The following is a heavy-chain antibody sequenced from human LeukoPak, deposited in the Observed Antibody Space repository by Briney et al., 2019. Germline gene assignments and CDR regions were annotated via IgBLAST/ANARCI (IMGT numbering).Heavy chain of an antibody. CDR1: GYTFTYYY. J-gene: IGHJ3*02. Sequence: GASVKVSCKASGYTFTYYYMHWVRQAPGQGLEWMGWINPNSGGTNYAQKLQGRVTMTTDTSTSTAYMELRSLRSDDTAVYYCARASFGVAFFDIWGQGTMVTVSS. V-gene: IGHV1-2*02. D-gene: IGHD3-3*01. CDR2: INPNSGGT. CDR3: ARASFGVAFFDI.